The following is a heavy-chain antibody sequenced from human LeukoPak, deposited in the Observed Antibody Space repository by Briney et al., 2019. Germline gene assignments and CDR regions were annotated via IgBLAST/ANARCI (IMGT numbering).Heavy chain of an antibody. Sequence: GGSLRLSCAASGFNITSNYMNWVRQAPGKGLEWVALISYDGGDSYYAASVRGRFTISRDNSKNTLYLQMNGLKTEDTAVYYCVRDTDQFSSSTGLGYWGQGALVPVSS. CDR3: VRDTDQFSSSTGLGY. J-gene: IGHJ4*02. D-gene: IGHD6-6*01. V-gene: IGHV3-30-3*01. CDR2: ISYDGGDS. CDR1: GFNITSNY.